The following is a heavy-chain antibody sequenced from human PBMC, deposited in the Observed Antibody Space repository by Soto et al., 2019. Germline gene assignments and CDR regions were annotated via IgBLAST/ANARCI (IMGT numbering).Heavy chain of an antibody. CDR1: GYTFTGYY. CDR3: ARDLVGEREYHDAFVI. V-gene: IGHV1-2*04. D-gene: IGHD3-16*01. J-gene: IGHJ3*02. CDR2: INPNSGGT. Sequence: ASVKVSCKASGYTFTGYYMHWVRQAPGQGLEWMGWINPNSGGTNYAQKFQGWVTMTRDTSISTAYMELSRLRSDDTAVYYCARDLVGEREYHDAFVIWGQGTMVTCSS.